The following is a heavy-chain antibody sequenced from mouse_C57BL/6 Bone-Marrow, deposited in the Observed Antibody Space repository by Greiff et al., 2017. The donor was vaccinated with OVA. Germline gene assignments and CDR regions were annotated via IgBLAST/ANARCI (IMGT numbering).Heavy chain of an antibody. Sequence: EVQLQESGPGLVKPSQSLSLTCSVTGYSITSGYYWNWIRQFPGNKLEWMGYISYDGSNNYNPSLKNRISITRDTSKNQFFLKLNSVTTEDTATYYCARERGDYYGIDYWGQGTTLTVSS. V-gene: IGHV3-6*01. CDR3: ARERGDYYGIDY. CDR1: GYSITSGYY. J-gene: IGHJ2*01. D-gene: IGHD1-1*01. CDR2: ISYDGSN.